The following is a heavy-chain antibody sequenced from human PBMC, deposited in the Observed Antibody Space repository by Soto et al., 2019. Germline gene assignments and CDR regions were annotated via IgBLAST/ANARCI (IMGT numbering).Heavy chain of an antibody. CDR2: ISYDGSNK. V-gene: IGHV3-30-3*01. CDR3: ARDRGRDYYYGMDV. Sequence: GGSLRLSCAASGFTFSNYAMHWVRQAPGKGLEWVAVISYDGSNKYYADSVKGRFTISRDNSKNTLYLQMNSLRAEDTAVYYCARDRGRDYYYGMDVWGQGTTVTVSS. J-gene: IGHJ6*02. CDR1: GFTFSNYA. D-gene: IGHD1-26*01.